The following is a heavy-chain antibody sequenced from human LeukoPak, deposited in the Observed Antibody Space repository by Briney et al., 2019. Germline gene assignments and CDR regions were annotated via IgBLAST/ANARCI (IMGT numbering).Heavy chain of an antibody. CDR1: GFTFSNYW. J-gene: IGHJ4*02. V-gene: IGHV3-7*01. D-gene: IGHD2-21*02. CDR2: IKQSGREQ. CDR3: ARAQYCGGDCYWSFDY. Sequence: GGSLRLSCAASGFTFSNYWMNWVRQAPGKGLESGANIKQSGREQYYGDSVRGRFSISSDKAKNSLFLQMNSLRDEDTAVYYCARAQYCGGDCYWSFDYWGQGTLVTVSS.